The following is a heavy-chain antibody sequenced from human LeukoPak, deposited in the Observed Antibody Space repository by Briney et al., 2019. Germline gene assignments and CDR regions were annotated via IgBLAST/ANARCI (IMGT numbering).Heavy chain of an antibody. CDR2: IYPSDSDT. D-gene: IGHD3-10*01. Sequence: GESLKISCEASGYKFTSYWIGWMRQMPGKGLEWMGVIYPSDSDTRYNLSFEGQVTISADKSINTAYLQWSSLRPSDTAVYYCAKGYGEFEYWGQGTLVTVSS. V-gene: IGHV5-51*01. CDR3: AKGYGEFEY. J-gene: IGHJ4*02. CDR1: GYKFTSYW.